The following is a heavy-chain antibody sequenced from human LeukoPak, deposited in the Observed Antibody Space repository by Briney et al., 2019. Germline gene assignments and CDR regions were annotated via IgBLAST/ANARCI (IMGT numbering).Heavy chain of an antibody. V-gene: IGHV1-18*01. J-gene: IGHJ1*01. CDR2: ISAYNGYT. D-gene: IGHD4-11*01. Sequence: ASVKVSCKASGYTFTNYGVCWVRQAPGQGLEWMGWISAYNGYTNYAQKFQFRVTMTTDTSTSTAYMELRSLTSDDTAVYYCARDKAVTTELTQYFQHWGQGTLVTVSS. CDR1: GYTFTNYG. CDR3: ARDKAVTTELTQYFQH.